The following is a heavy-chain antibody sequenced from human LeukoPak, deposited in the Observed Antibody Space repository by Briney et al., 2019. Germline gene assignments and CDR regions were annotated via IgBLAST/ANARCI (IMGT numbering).Heavy chain of an antibody. CDR3: TRVGYIDEGIDY. CDR1: GFTFSDYW. D-gene: IGHD5-24*01. CDR2: IKQDGSKK. J-gene: IGHJ4*02. V-gene: IGHV3-7*04. Sequence: GGSLRLSCIASGFTFSDYWMTWVRQAPGKGLEWVANIKQDGSKKSYVDSVKGRFTISRDNAKNSLYLQMNSLRAEDTAIYYCTRVGYIDEGIDYWGQGTLVTVSS.